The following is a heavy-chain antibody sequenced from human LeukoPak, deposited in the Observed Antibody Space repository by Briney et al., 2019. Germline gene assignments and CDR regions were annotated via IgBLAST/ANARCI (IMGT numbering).Heavy chain of an antibody. CDR3: ASGYDFWSGQQFDY. CDR1: GGSIGGYS. J-gene: IGHJ4*02. V-gene: IGHV4-59*01. CDR2: IHYSGST. D-gene: IGHD3-3*01. Sequence: SETLSLTCTVSGGSIGGYSWTWIRQSTGKGLEWIGYIHYSGSTNYNPSLKSRVTISVDTSKNQFSLKLSSVTAADTAVYYCASGYDFWSGQQFDYWGQGTLVTVSS.